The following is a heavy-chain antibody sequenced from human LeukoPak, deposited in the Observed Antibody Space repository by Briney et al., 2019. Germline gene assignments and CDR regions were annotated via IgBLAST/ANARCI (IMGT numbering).Heavy chain of an antibody. J-gene: IGHJ3*02. V-gene: IGHV3-21*01. D-gene: IGHD2-21*01. CDR2: ISSGSNYI. CDR3: ARRGIGWDAFDI. Sequence: GGSLRLSCAASGFSFSTYSMNWVRQAPGKGLEWVSSISSGSNYIYYADSVKGRFTISRDNAKNSLYLQMNSLRAEDTAVYYCARRGIGWDAFDIWGQGTIVTVSS. CDR1: GFSFSTYS.